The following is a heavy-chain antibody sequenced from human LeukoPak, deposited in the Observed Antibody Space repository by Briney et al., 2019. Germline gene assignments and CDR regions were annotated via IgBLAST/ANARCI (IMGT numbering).Heavy chain of an antibody. CDR2: ISSSSSYI. D-gene: IGHD3-9*01. CDR1: GFTFSGYS. V-gene: IGHV3-21*01. Sequence: GGSLRLSCAASGFTFSGYSMSWVRQAPGKGLEWVSSISSSSSYIYYADSVKGRFTISRDNAKNSLYLQMNSLRAEDTAVYYCATGYFYCLLSTLDAFDIWGQGTMVTVSS. J-gene: IGHJ3*02. CDR3: ATGYFYCLLSTLDAFDI.